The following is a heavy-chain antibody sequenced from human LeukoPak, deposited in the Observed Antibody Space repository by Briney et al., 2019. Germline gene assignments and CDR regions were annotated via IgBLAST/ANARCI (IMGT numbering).Heavy chain of an antibody. CDR2: ISWNSGSI. D-gene: IGHD3-3*01. CDR1: GFTFDDYA. CDR3: ARDTYYDFWSGYSPYYYYGMDV. V-gene: IGHV3-9*03. J-gene: IGHJ6*02. Sequence: GGSLRLSCAASGFTFDDYAMHWVRQAPGKGLEWVSGISWNSGSIGYADSVKGRFTISRDNAKNSLYLQMNSLRAEDMAVYYCARDTYYDFWSGYSPYYYYGMDVWGQGTTVTVSS.